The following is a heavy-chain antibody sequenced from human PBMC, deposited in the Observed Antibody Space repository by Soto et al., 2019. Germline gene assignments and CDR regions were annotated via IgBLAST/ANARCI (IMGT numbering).Heavy chain of an antibody. CDR3: ARGSYASNVFIMDV. D-gene: IGHD2-2*01. CDR2: INPTGGDT. J-gene: IGHJ6*02. Sequence: ASVKVSCKASGYTFTTYFMHWVRQAPGQGFEWMGRINPTGGDTVYAQKFQGRVTVTRDTSTNTVNIELGSLTSKDTAVYYCARGSYASNVFIMDVWGQGTAVTVS. CDR1: GYTFTTYF. V-gene: IGHV1-46*01.